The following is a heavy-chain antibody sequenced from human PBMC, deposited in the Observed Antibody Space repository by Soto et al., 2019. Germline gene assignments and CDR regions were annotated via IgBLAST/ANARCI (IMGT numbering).Heavy chain of an antibody. CDR2: MNPNSGNT. CDR3: ARNNGRENYYDSSGYWYYFDY. D-gene: IGHD3-22*01. J-gene: IGHJ4*02. CDR1: GYTFTSYD. V-gene: IGHV1-8*01. Sequence: ASVKVSCKASGYTFTSYDINWVRQATGQGLEWMGWMNPNSGNTGYAQKFQGRVTMTRNTSISTAYMELSSLRSEDTAVYYCARNNGRENYYDSSGYWYYFDYWGQGTLVTVSS.